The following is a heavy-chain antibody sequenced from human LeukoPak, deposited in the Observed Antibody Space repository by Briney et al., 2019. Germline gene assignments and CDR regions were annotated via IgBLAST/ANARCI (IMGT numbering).Heavy chain of an antibody. CDR2: IWNDGSNK. V-gene: IGHV3-33*08. J-gene: IGHJ4*02. Sequence: HPGGSLRLSCVASGFTFSSYAMTWVRQAPGEGLEWVAVIWNDGSNKYYADSVKGRFTISRDNSKNTLYLQMNSLRAEDTAAYYCARASGPFDYWGQGTLVTVSS. CDR1: GFTFSSYA. CDR3: ARASGPFDY.